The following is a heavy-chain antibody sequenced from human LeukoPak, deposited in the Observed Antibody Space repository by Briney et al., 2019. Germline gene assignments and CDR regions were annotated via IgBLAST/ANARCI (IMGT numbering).Heavy chain of an antibody. V-gene: IGHV3-23*01. J-gene: IGHJ3*02. CDR1: GFTFDNYL. CDR3: ARVRSVGGNPHAFNI. D-gene: IGHD4-23*01. CDR2: ISGSGGST. Sequence: GGSLRLSCAASGFTFDNYLMSWVRQAPGEGLEWVSAISGSGGSTYYADSVKGRFTISRDNSKNTLYLQMNSLRVEDTALYYCARVRSVGGNPHAFNIWGQGTMVTVSS.